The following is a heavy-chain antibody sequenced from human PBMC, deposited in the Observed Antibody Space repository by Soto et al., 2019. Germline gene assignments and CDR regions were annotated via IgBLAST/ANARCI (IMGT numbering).Heavy chain of an antibody. CDR3: ARYDFGTFDN. CDR2: IYHTETT. CDR1: GDSVSSSSW. J-gene: IGHJ4*02. D-gene: IGHD4-17*01. Sequence: PSETLSLTCAVSGDSVSSSSWWTWVRQPPGKGLEWIGEIYHTETTNYAPSLKSRVTISLDKSMNQFSLRFNSVTPADTAVYYCARYDFGTFDNWGQGIRVTVSS. V-gene: IGHV4-4*02.